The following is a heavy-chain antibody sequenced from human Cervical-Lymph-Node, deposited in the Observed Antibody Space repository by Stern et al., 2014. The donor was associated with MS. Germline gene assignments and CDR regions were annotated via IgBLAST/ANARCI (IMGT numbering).Heavy chain of an antibody. CDR2: ISYDGSNK. Sequence: VQLEESGGGVVQPGRSLRLSCAASGFTFSSYAMHWVRQAPGKGLEWVAVISYDGSNKYYADSVKGRFTISRDNSKNTLYLQMNSLRAEDTAVYYCARDQVGANDNWFDPWGQGTLVTVSS. CDR1: GFTFSSYA. CDR3: ARDQVGANDNWFDP. V-gene: IGHV3-30*01. J-gene: IGHJ5*02. D-gene: IGHD1-26*01.